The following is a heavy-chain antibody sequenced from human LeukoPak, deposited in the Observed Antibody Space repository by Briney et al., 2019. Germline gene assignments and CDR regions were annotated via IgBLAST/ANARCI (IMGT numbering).Heavy chain of an antibody. V-gene: IGHV4-34*01. CDR3: ARGASMVRGVIGGGNNWFDP. CDR1: GGSFSGYY. CDR2: INHSGST. Sequence: PSETLSLTCAVYGGSFSGYYWSWIRQPPGKGLEWIGEINHSGSTNYNPSLKSRVTISVDTSKNQFSLKVNSVTAADTAVYYWARGASMVRGVIGGGNNWFDPWGQGTLVTVSS. J-gene: IGHJ5*02. D-gene: IGHD3-10*01.